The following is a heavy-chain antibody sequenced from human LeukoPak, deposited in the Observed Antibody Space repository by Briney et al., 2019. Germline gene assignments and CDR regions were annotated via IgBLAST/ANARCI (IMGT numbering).Heavy chain of an antibody. CDR2: ISSSSSYI. CDR3: ARGVGYDFWSGYLN. Sequence: GGSLRLSCAASGFTFSSYSMNWVRQAPGRGLEWVSSISSSSSYIYYADSVKGRFTISRGNAKNSLYLQMNSLRAEDTAVYYCARGVGYDFWSGYLNWGQGTLVTVSS. V-gene: IGHV3-21*01. D-gene: IGHD3-3*01. CDR1: GFTFSSYS. J-gene: IGHJ4*02.